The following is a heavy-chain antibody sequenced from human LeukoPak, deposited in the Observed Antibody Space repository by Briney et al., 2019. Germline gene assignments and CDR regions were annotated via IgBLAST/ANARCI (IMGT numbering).Heavy chain of an antibody. V-gene: IGHV3-53*01. CDR3: ARGTYYYDSSGYYFT. CDR2: IYSGGST. CDR1: GFTVSSNY. D-gene: IGHD3-22*01. Sequence: GGSLTLSCAASGFTVSSNYMSWVRQAPGKGLEWVSVIYSGGSTYYADSVKGRFTISRDNSKNTLYLQMNRLRAEDTAVYYCARGTYYYDSSGYYFTWGQGTLVTVSS. J-gene: IGHJ5*02.